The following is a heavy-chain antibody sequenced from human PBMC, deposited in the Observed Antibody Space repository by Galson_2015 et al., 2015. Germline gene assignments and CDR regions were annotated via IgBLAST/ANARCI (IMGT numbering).Heavy chain of an antibody. CDR1: GFTFSSYA. D-gene: IGHD4-23*01. CDR3: ARDYGGNSHFYWYFDL. CDR2: ISYDRSNK. J-gene: IGHJ2*01. Sequence: SLRLSCAASGFTFSSYAMHWVRQAPGKGLEWVAVISYDRSNKYYADSVKGRFTISRDNSKNTLYLQMNSLRAEDTAVYYCARDYGGNSHFYWYFDLWGRGTLVTVSS. V-gene: IGHV3-30-3*01.